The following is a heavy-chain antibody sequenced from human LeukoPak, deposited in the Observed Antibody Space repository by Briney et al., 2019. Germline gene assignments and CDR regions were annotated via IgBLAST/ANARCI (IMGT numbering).Heavy chain of an antibody. D-gene: IGHD4-17*01. V-gene: IGHV4-61*02. CDR3: ARGHDYGDYWFDP. CDR2: IYTSGKS. CDR1: SGPITSGTFY. J-gene: IGHJ5*02. Sequence: SQTLSLNCTVSSGPITSGTFYWNWIRQPAGKGLEWIGRIYTSGKSNYNPSLEGRVTMSVDTTKNQSSLKLNFVTAADTAVYYCARGHDYGDYWFDPWGQGTLVTVSS.